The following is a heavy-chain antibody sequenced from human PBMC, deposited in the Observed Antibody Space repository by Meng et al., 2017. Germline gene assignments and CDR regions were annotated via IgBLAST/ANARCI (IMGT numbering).Heavy chain of an antibody. Sequence: ETLSLTCAASGFTVSSNYMSWVRQAPGKGLEWVSVIYSGGSTYYADSVKGRFTISRDNSKNTLYLQMNSLRAEDTAVYYCARVSRTRGAFDIWGQGTMVTVSS. V-gene: IGHV3-53*01. D-gene: IGHD1-14*01. CDR3: ARVSRTRGAFDI. J-gene: IGHJ3*02. CDR1: GFTVSSNY. CDR2: IYSGGST.